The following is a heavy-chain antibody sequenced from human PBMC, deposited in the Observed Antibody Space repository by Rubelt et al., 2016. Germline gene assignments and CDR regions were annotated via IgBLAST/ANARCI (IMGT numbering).Heavy chain of an antibody. V-gene: IGHV5-51*01. CDR2: IYPGDSDT. D-gene: IGHD2-15*01. J-gene: IGHJ3*02. Sequence: EVQLVQSGAEVKKPGESLRISCKGSGYSFTSYWIGWVRQMPGKGLEWMGIIYPGDSDTRYSPSFQGKVTISADKSISTAYLQRSSLKASDTAMYYCARDRGGYCSGGSCDAFDIWGQGTMVTVSS. CDR1: GYSFTSYW. CDR3: ARDRGGYCSGGSCDAFDI.